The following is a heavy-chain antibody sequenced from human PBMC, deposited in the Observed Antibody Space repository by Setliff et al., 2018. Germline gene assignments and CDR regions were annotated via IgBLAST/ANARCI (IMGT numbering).Heavy chain of an antibody. CDR1: GFTFFSYT. Sequence: PGGSLRLSCTTSGFTFFSYTMNWVHQAPGKGLEWVASIKEDGSEKYYVDSLKGRVTVSRDNTKNSLYLQMNSLRAEDTAFYYCATAYASGSFVFWGQGTLVTV. V-gene: IGHV3-7*03. CDR3: ATAYASGSFVF. J-gene: IGHJ4*02. D-gene: IGHD3-10*01. CDR2: IKEDGSEK.